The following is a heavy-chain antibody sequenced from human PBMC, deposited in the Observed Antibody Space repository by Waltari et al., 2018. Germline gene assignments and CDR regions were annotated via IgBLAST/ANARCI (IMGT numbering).Heavy chain of an antibody. CDR3: ARELYYYDSSGYQDWYFDL. CDR1: GGSISSYY. CDR2: IYYSRST. J-gene: IGHJ2*01. V-gene: IGHV4-59*01. D-gene: IGHD3-22*01. Sequence: QVQLQESGPGLVKPSETLSLTCTVSGGSISSYYWSWIRQPPGKGLEWIGYIYYSRSTNSNPSLKSRVTISVDTSKNQFSLKLSSVTAADTAVYYCARELYYYDSSGYQDWYFDLWGRGTLVTVSS.